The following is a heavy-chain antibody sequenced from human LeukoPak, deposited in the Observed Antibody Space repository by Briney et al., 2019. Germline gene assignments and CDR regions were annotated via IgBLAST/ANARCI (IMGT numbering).Heavy chain of an antibody. Sequence: PSETLSLTCTVSGGSISSYYWSWIRQPPGKGLEWIGYIYYSGSTNYNPSLKSRVTISVDTSKNQFSLKLSSVTAADTAVYYFARVSWPNDAFDIWGQGTMVTVSS. CDR1: GGSISSYY. CDR2: IYYSGST. V-gene: IGHV4-59*01. CDR3: ARVSWPNDAFDI. J-gene: IGHJ3*02. D-gene: IGHD2/OR15-2a*01.